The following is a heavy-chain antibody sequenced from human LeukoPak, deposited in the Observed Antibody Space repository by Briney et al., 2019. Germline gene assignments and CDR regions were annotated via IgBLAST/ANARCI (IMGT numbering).Heavy chain of an antibody. CDR1: GGSISSGGYS. CDR2: LYYTGNT. CDR3: ARGYTTTDPHFDY. Sequence: SETLSLTCGVSGGSISSGGYSWTWIRQPPGKGLEWIGYLYYTGNTYYNPSLKSRVTISVDTSKNQFSLKLSSVTAADTAVYYCARGYTTTDPHFDYWGQGTLVTVSS. D-gene: IGHD1-1*01. V-gene: IGHV4-30-4*07. J-gene: IGHJ4*02.